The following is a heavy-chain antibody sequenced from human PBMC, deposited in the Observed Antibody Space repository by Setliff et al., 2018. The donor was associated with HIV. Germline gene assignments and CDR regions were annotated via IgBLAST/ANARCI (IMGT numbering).Heavy chain of an antibody. CDR3: ARDPYYRNYFDS. D-gene: IGHD3-22*01. Sequence: SVKVSCKTSGDTFSTYAISWVRQAPGQGLEWMGGIIPSLTIANYEHKFQGRVTITADKSTTTAYMELSRLKSEDTAVYYCARDPYYRNYFDSWGQGTLVTVSS. J-gene: IGHJ4*02. CDR1: GDTFSTYA. CDR2: IIPSLTIA. V-gene: IGHV1-69*10.